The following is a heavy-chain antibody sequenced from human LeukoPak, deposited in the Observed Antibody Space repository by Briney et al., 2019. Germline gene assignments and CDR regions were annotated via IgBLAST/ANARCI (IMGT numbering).Heavy chain of an antibody. Sequence: GGSLRLSCAASGFTFSSYSMNWARQAPGKGLEWVSSISGDSSYISYAESVRGRFTISRDNSKNTLYLQMNSLRAEDTAVYYCARESYSSGWYGDHYYYYGMDVWGQGTTVTVSS. J-gene: IGHJ6*02. V-gene: IGHV3-21*01. CDR1: GFTFSSYS. D-gene: IGHD6-19*01. CDR2: ISGDSSYI. CDR3: ARESYSSGWYGDHYYYYGMDV.